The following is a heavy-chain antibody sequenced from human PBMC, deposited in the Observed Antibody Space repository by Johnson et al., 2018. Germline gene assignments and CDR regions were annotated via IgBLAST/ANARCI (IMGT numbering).Heavy chain of an antibody. CDR1: GFTFSTYS. J-gene: IGHJ4*02. CDR2: ISSSSRTT. Sequence: VQLVQSGGGVVQPGRSLRLSCAASGFTFSTYSMNWVRQAPGKGLEWVSYISSSSRTTYYADSVKGRFTISRDKAKNSLYLQMNSLRDEDTAVYYCARPYSSSWYVIDYWGQGTLVTVSS. CDR3: ARPYSSSWYVIDY. D-gene: IGHD6-13*01. V-gene: IGHV3-48*02.